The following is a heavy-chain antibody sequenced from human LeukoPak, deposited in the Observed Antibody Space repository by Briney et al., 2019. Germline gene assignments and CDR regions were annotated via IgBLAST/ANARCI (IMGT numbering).Heavy chain of an antibody. J-gene: IGHJ4*02. Sequence: GESLKISCKTSGYSFSTYWIGWVRQMPGKGLEWMGIIYPGDSDTRYSPSFQGQVTISADKSISTAYLQWSSLKASDTAMYYCARHEIAVANPWAYFDYWGQGTLVTVSS. V-gene: IGHV5-51*01. CDR1: GYSFSTYW. CDR2: IYPGDSDT. D-gene: IGHD6-19*01. CDR3: ARHEIAVANPWAYFDY.